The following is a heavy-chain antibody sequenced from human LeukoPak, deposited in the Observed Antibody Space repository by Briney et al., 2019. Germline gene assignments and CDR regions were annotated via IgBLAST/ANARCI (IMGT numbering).Heavy chain of an antibody. Sequence: PSETLSLTCTVSGGSISSYYWSWIRQPPGKGLEWIGYIYYSGSTNYNPSLKSRDTISVDTSKNQFSLKLSSVTAADTAVYYCARGQWGHFMVRGVIMTTYFDYWGQGTLVTVSS. V-gene: IGHV4-59*01. CDR1: GGSISSYY. CDR2: IYYSGST. D-gene: IGHD3-10*01. J-gene: IGHJ4*02. CDR3: ARGQWGHFMVRGVIMTTYFDY.